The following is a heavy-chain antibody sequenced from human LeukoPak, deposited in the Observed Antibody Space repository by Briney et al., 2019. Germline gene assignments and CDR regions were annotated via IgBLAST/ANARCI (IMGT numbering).Heavy chain of an antibody. CDR2: INHSGST. CDR1: GGSISSYY. V-gene: IGHV4-34*01. D-gene: IGHD6-19*01. CDR3: ARVWIAVAGTFDY. J-gene: IGHJ4*02. Sequence: SETLSLTCTVSGGSISSYYWSWIRQPPGKGLEWIGEINHSGSTNYNPSLKSRVTISVDTSKNQFSLKLSSVTAADTAVYYCARVWIAVAGTFDYWGQGTLVTVSS.